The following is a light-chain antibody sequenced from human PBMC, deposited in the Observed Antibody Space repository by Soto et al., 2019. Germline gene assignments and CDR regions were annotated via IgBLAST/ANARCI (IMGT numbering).Light chain of an antibody. V-gene: IGLV2-8*01. J-gene: IGLJ2*01. Sequence: QSVLTQPPSASGSPGQSVTISCTGTSSDVGGYNYVSWYQQHPGKAPKLMIYEVTKRPSGVPDRFSGSKSGNTASLTVSGLQAEDEADYYCNSYAGTNNLLFGGGTKVTVL. CDR1: SSDVGGYNY. CDR2: EVT. CDR3: NSYAGTNNLL.